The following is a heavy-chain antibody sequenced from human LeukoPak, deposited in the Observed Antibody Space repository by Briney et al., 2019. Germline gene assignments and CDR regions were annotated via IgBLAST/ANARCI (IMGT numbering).Heavy chain of an antibody. D-gene: IGHD1-26*01. CDR1: GGSISTYY. CDR2: IHYSGST. Sequence: ASETLSLTCTVSGGSISTYYWSWIRQPPGKGLECIGYIHYSGSTNYNPSLKSRVTISVDTSKNQFSLKLSSVTAADTAMYYCARSSGSYPLAYAFDIWGQGTMVTVSS. V-gene: IGHV4-59*01. J-gene: IGHJ3*02. CDR3: ARSSGSYPLAYAFDI.